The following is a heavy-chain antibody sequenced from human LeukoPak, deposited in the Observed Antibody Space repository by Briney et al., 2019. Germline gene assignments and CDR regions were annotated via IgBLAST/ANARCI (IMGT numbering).Heavy chain of an antibody. Sequence: SETLSLTCTLAGVSISRTTYYWAWIRQSPGRGLEWIGEIDPNGNTKYNPSLETRVTISLDTSKNQFSLRLSSVTAADTAVYYCARGRVSNDFWRGYSHNWFDPWGQGALVAVSS. J-gene: IGHJ5*02. CDR3: ARGRVSNDFWRGYSHNWFDP. CDR1: GVSISRTTYY. D-gene: IGHD3-3*01. V-gene: IGHV4-39*07. CDR2: IDPNGNT.